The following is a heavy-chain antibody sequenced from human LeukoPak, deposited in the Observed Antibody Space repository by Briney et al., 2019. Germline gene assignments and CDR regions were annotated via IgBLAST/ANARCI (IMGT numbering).Heavy chain of an antibody. Sequence: GGSLRLSCAASGFTFSSYSMNWVRQAPGKGLEWVSHISSSSSTIYYADSVKGRFTISRDNAKNSLYLQMNSLRDEDTAVYYCARAGYYYDSSGYYYWDYWGQGTLVTVSS. D-gene: IGHD3-22*01. CDR1: GFTFSSYS. J-gene: IGHJ4*02. CDR3: ARAGYYYDSSGYYYWDY. CDR2: ISSSSSTI. V-gene: IGHV3-48*02.